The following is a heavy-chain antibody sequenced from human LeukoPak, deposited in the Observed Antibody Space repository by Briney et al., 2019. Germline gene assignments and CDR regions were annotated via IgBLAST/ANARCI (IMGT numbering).Heavy chain of an antibody. CDR3: ARGGSYVWGSYRLKSWFDP. D-gene: IGHD3-16*02. J-gene: IGHJ5*02. CDR2: IYYSGTT. Sequence: MSSETLSLSCTVSGVSISSYYWNWIRQPPGKGLEWIGFIYYSGTTNYNPSLKSRVTISIDTSKNQFSLKLSSVTAADTAVYYCARGGSYVWGSYRLKSWFDPWGQGTLVTVSS. V-gene: IGHV4-59*01. CDR1: GVSISSYY.